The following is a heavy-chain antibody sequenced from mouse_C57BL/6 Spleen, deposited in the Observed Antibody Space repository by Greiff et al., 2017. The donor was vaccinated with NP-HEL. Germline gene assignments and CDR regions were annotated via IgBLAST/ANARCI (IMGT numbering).Heavy chain of an antibody. Sequence: VQLQQSGPELVKPGASVKIPCKASGYTFTDYNMDWVKQSHGKSLEWIGDINPNNGGTIYNQKFKGKATLTVDKSSSTAYMELRSLTSEDTAVYYCARGYGSSSLFAYWGQGTLVTVSA. CDR1: GYTFTDYN. V-gene: IGHV1-18*01. CDR2: INPNNGGT. D-gene: IGHD1-1*01. J-gene: IGHJ3*01. CDR3: ARGYGSSSLFAY.